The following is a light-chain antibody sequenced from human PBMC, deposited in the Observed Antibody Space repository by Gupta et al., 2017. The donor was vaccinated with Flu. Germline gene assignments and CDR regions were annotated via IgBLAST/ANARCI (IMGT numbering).Light chain of an antibody. Sequence: HALVTQEPSLTVSPGGTVPLTCASSTGPVIWSHYPYWFQQKPGQAPRTMIYDTSKKQSSTPDRFSGSLLGGKAALTLSGAQPEDEADYYCLLSYGGPRVFGRGTKLTVL. CDR1: TGPVIWSHY. CDR3: LLSYGGPRV. CDR2: DTS. J-gene: IGLJ3*02. V-gene: IGLV7-46*01.